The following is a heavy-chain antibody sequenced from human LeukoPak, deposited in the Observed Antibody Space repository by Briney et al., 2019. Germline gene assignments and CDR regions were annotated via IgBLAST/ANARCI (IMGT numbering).Heavy chain of an antibody. V-gene: IGHV1-69*05. J-gene: IGHJ4*02. Sequence: SVKVSCKASGGSFSSYAISWVRQAPGQGLEWMGGIIPIFGTANYAQKFQGRVTITTDESTSTAYMELSSLRSEDTAVYYCARTATIGYYFDYWGQGTLVTVSS. CDR1: GGSFSSYA. D-gene: IGHD5-24*01. CDR2: IIPIFGTA. CDR3: ARTATIGYYFDY.